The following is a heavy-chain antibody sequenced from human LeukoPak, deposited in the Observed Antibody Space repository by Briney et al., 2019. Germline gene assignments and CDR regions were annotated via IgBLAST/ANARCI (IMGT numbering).Heavy chain of an antibody. D-gene: IGHD6-6*01. CDR1: GGSFSGYY. CDR3: ARRRSIAARPFDC. V-gene: IGHV4-34*01. J-gene: IGHJ4*02. Sequence: PSETLSLTCAVYGGSFSGYYWNWIRQPPGEGLEWIGEINHSGSTNYNPSLKSRVTISVDTSKNQFSLNLSSVTAADTAVYYCARRRSIAARPFDCWGQGTLVTVSS. CDR2: INHSGST.